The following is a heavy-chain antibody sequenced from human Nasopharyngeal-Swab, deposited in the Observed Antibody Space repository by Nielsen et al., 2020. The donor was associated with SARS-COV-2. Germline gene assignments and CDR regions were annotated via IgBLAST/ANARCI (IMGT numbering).Heavy chain of an antibody. V-gene: IGHV3-7*01. Sequence: GESLKISCAASGFTFSSYWMSWVRQAPGTGLEWVANIKQDGSEKYYVDSVKGRFTISRDNAKNSLYLQMNSLRAEDTAVYYCARVGIGVGYYYYYGMDVWGQGTTVTVSS. CDR1: GFTFSSYW. CDR3: ARVGIGVGYYYYYGMDV. CDR2: IKQDGSEK. D-gene: IGHD2-21*01. J-gene: IGHJ6*02.